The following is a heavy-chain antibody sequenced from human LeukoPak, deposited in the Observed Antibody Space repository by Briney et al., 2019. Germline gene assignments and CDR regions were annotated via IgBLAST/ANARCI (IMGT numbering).Heavy chain of an antibody. Sequence: GGSLRLSCVASGFTFSNYWMIWVRQAPGKGLKWVANIKQYGSEKYYVDSVKGRFTISRDNTKNSLYVQMNSLRAEDTAVYYCARAKAETSGSIDYWGQGALVTVSS. CDR1: GFTFSNYW. J-gene: IGHJ4*02. CDR3: ARAKAETSGSIDY. V-gene: IGHV3-7*01. CDR2: IKQYGSEK. D-gene: IGHD3-22*01.